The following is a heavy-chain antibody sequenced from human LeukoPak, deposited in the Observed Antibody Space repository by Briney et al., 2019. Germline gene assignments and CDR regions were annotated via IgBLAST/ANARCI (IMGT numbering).Heavy chain of an antibody. CDR3: ARGLGSGYDGWFDP. CDR1: GGSISGYY. J-gene: IGHJ5*02. Sequence: SETLSLTCTVSGGSISGYYWSWIRQPPGKGLEWIGYIYYSGSTNYNPSLKSRVTISLDTSKNQFSLKLNSVTAADTAVYYCARGLGSGYDGWFDPWGQGTLVTVSS. CDR2: IYYSGST. D-gene: IGHD5-12*01. V-gene: IGHV4-59*01.